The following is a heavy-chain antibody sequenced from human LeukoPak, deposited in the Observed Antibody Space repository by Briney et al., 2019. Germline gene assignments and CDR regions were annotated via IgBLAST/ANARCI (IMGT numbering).Heavy chain of an antibody. J-gene: IGHJ4*02. CDR3: AKDRRDGDPRHFDY. D-gene: IGHD5-24*01. V-gene: IGHV3-23*01. Sequence: GGSLRLSCAASGFTFNTYAMSWVRQAPGKGLEWVSAITGSGGDTYYADSVRGRFTISRDNSKNTLYLQMSSLRADDTAVYYCAKDRRDGDPRHFDYWGQGTLVAVSS. CDR2: ITGSGGDT. CDR1: GFTFNTYA.